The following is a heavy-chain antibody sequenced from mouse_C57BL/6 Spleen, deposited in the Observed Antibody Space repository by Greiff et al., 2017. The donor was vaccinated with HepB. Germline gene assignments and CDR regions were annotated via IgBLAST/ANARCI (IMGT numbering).Heavy chain of an antibody. CDR3: ARYYDYDYYAMDY. V-gene: IGHV1-50*01. CDR1: GYTFTSYW. D-gene: IGHD2-4*01. J-gene: IGHJ4*01. Sequence: QVQLQQPGAELVKPGASVKLSCKASGYTFTSYWMQWVKQRPGQGLEWIGEIDPSDSYTNYNQKFKGKATLTVDTSSSTAYMQLSSLTSEDSAVYYCARYYDYDYYAMDYWGQGTSVTVSS. CDR2: IDPSDSYT.